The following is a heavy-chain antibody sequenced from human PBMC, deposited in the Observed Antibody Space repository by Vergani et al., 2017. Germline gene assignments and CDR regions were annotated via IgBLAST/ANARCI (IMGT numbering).Heavy chain of an antibody. D-gene: IGHD2-2*01. J-gene: IGHJ4*02. Sequence: QVQLQESGPGLVKPSETLSLTCTGSGGSISSYYWSWIRQPAGKGLEWIGRIYTSGSTNYNPSLKSRVTMSVDTSKNQFSLKLSSVTAADTAVYYCARDYCSSTSCFLDYWGQGTLVTVSS. CDR1: GGSISSYY. CDR2: IYTSGST. V-gene: IGHV4-4*07. CDR3: ARDYCSSTSCFLDY.